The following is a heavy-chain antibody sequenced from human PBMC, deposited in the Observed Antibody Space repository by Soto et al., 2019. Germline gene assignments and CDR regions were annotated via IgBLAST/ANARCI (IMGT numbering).Heavy chain of an antibody. V-gene: IGHV3-23*01. Sequence: GGSLRLSCAASGFTFSSYAMSWVRQGPGKGLEWVSAISSSGSSTFYADSVKGRFTISRDNSENTVYLQMNSLRAEDTAVYFCAKPSIAARHYFDYWGQGILLTVSS. D-gene: IGHD6-6*01. J-gene: IGHJ4*02. CDR1: GFTFSSYA. CDR3: AKPSIAARHYFDY. CDR2: ISSSGSST.